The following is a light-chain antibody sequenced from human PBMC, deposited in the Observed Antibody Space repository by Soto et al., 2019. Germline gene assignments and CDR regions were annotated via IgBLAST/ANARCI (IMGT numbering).Light chain of an antibody. CDR2: DAS. Sequence: DIQMTHSPSSLFASVWDIVTITCQATQDINIYLNWYQQKPGTAPNLLIYDASNLEIGVPSRFSGSGSGTHFTFTISSLQTEDIGTYYCQQYDILPITFGRGTRLEIK. CDR1: QDINIY. CDR3: QQYDILPIT. J-gene: IGKJ5*01. V-gene: IGKV1-33*01.